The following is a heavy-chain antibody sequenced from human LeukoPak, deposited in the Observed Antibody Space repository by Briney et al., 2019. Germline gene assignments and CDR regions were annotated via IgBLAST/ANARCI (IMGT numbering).Heavy chain of an antibody. V-gene: IGHV1-2*02. CDR1: GYAFTAYY. D-gene: IGHD2-8*02. CDR3: ASEALCAGGSCGVQTVAS. J-gene: IGHJ4*02. Sequence: ASVKLSCKAAGYAFTAYYIHWGGQAPGPRLEWLGWMGTNTGATNCAQKIEGRDTITRDTSSGTAYMELSRLISGDTALYYCASEALCAGGSCGVQTVASWGPGTLVPVSS. CDR2: MGTNTGAT.